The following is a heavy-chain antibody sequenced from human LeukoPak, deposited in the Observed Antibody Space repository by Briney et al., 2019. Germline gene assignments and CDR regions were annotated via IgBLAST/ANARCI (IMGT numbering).Heavy chain of an antibody. Sequence: SETLSLTCTVPGGSISSSGYYWGWIRQPPGKGLEWIASIHYSGSTYYNPSLKSRVTISVDTSKNQLSLKLSSLTAADTAVYYCARHEYSGSYYGLSWFDPWGQGTLVTVSS. CDR1: GGSISSSGYY. CDR2: IHYSGST. D-gene: IGHD1-26*01. V-gene: IGHV4-39*01. CDR3: ARHEYSGSYYGLSWFDP. J-gene: IGHJ5*02.